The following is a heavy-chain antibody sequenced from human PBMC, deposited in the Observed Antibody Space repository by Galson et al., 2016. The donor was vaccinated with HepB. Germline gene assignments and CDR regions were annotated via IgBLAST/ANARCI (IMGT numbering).Heavy chain of an antibody. CDR3: ARTSRAYNSNAFDL. D-gene: IGHD5-24*01. CDR1: GTSITSAAYY. CDR2: IHHTGTS. J-gene: IGHJ3*01. V-gene: IGHV4-31*11. Sequence: TLSLTCAVSGTSITSAAYYWSWIRQHPGRGLEWIAYIHHTGTSQHNPSLKSRITISLDTSKNQFSLKLISVNVADTALYYCARTSRAYNSNAFDLWGQGTLVTGSS.